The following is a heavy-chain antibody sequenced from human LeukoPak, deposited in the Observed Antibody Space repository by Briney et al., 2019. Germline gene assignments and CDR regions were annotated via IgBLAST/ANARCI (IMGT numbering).Heavy chain of an antibody. Sequence: GRSLRLSCAASGFTFSSYGMHWVRQAPGKGLEWVAMIWYDGSNTYYADSVKGRFTISRDNSKNTLFLQMDSLRAEDMAVYYCARDRSTTHFDYWGQGTLVTVSS. J-gene: IGHJ4*02. CDR1: GFTFSSYG. D-gene: IGHD5/OR15-5a*01. CDR2: IWYDGSNT. CDR3: ARDRSTTHFDY. V-gene: IGHV3-33*01.